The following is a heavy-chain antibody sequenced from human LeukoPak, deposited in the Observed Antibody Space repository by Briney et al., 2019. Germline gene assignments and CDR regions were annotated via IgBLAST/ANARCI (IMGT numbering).Heavy chain of an antibody. CDR3: AKAVNTYYFDY. J-gene: IGHJ4*02. D-gene: IGHD2/OR15-2a*01. V-gene: IGHV3-23*01. CDR2: IFPSGGEI. CDR1: GFTFSTFA. Sequence: GGSLRLSCAASGFTFSTFAMIWVRQPPGKGLEWVSSIFPSGGEIHYADSVRGRFTISRDNSKNTLYLQMNSLRAEDTAVYYCAKAVNTYYFDYWGQGTLVTVSS.